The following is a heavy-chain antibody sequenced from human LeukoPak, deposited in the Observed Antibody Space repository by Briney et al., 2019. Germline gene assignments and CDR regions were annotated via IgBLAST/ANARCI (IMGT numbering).Heavy chain of an antibody. D-gene: IGHD7-27*01. CDR2: ISWNSGTI. CDR3: AKGNWGSPFDS. Sequence: GRSLRLSCAASGFTFGAYSMHWVRQVPGKDLEWVSGISWNSGTIDYVDSVRGRFTISRDNAKSSLCLQMNSLRADDTALYYCAKGNWGSPFDSWGQGTLVAVSS. CDR1: GFTFGAYS. J-gene: IGHJ4*02. V-gene: IGHV3-9*01.